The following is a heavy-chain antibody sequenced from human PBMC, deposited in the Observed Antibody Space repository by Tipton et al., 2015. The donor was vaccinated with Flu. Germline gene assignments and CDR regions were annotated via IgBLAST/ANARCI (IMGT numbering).Heavy chain of an antibody. J-gene: IGHJ4*02. V-gene: IGHV4-61*02. CDR3: ASGNFDGSAREGFFGY. Sequence: LRLSCAVSGYSISSGSYYWSWIRQPAGKGLEWIGRIYPSGGTDYNPNLKSRVTISGDTSKNQFSLRLSSVTAADTAVYYCASGNFDGSAREGFFGYWGQGTLVTVSS. CDR1: GYSISSGSYY. D-gene: IGHD3-22*01. CDR2: IYPSGGT.